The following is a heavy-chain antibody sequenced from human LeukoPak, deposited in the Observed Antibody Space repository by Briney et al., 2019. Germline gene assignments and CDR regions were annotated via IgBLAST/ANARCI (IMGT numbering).Heavy chain of an antibody. V-gene: IGHV3-48*03. J-gene: IGHJ4*02. CDR1: GFTFSSYE. CDR2: ISSSGSTI. Sequence: GGSLRLSCAASGFTFSSYEMNWVRQAPGKGLEWVSYISSSGSTIYYADSVKGRFTISRDNAKNSLYLQMNSLRAEDTAVYYCARDGGRYDYVWGSYPHTGFDYWGQGTLVTVSS. CDR3: ARDGGRYDYVWGSYPHTGFDY. D-gene: IGHD3-16*02.